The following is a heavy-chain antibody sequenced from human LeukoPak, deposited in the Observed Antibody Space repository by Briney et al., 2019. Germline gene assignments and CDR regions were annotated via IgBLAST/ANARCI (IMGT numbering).Heavy chain of an antibody. J-gene: IGHJ6*03. V-gene: IGHV4-34*01. CDR1: GGSFSGYY. CDR2: INHSGST. Sequence: PSETLSLTCAVYGGSFSGYYRSWIRQPPGKGLEWIGGINHSGSTNYNPSLKSRGTISVDTSKNQFYLQLSSVTAADTAVYYCARGPYCSSTSCYRPYYYYYYYMDVWGKGTTVTVSS. D-gene: IGHD2-2*01. CDR3: ARGPYCSSTSCYRPYYYYYYYMDV.